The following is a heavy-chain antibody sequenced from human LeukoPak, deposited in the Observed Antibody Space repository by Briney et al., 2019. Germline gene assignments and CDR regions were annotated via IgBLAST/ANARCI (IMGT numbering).Heavy chain of an antibody. CDR1: GFTFSSYS. V-gene: IGHV3-21*01. CDR2: ISSSSSYI. J-gene: IGHJ6*02. Sequence: PGESLRLSGAASGFTFSSYSMNWVRQAPGKGLEWVSSISSSSSYIYYADSVKGRFTISRDNAKNSLYLQMNSLRAEDTAVYYCARALLTGYYYYYGMDVWGQGTTVTVSS. CDR3: ARALLTGYYYYYGMDV. D-gene: IGHD3-9*01.